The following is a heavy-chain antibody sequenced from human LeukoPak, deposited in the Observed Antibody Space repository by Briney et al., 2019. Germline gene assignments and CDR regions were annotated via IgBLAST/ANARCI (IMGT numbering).Heavy chain of an antibody. CDR3: AKDNYDSSGYYYYYYGMDV. V-gene: IGHV3-23*01. CDR1: GFTFSSYA. Sequence: GGSLRPSCAASGFTFSSYAMSWVRQAPGKGLEWVSAISGSGGSTYYADSVKGRFTISRDNSKNTLYLQMNSLRAEDTAVYYCAKDNYDSSGYYYYYYGMDVWGQGTTVTVSS. D-gene: IGHD3-22*01. CDR2: ISGSGGST. J-gene: IGHJ6*02.